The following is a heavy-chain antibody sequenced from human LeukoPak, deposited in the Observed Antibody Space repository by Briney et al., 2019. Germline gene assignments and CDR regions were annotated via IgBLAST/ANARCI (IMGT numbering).Heavy chain of an antibody. CDR1: GFTFSSYS. CDR2: ISNSSSTI. J-gene: IGHJ6*02. CDR3: ARDKYYDFWSGCKVLGYYGMDV. D-gene: IGHD3-3*01. V-gene: IGHV3-48*01. Sequence: GGSLRLSCAASGFTFSSYSMNWVRQAPGKGLEWVSYISNSSSTIYYAGSVKGRFTISRDNAKNSLYLQMNSLRAEDTAVYYCARDKYYDFWSGCKVLGYYGMDVWGQGTTVTVSS.